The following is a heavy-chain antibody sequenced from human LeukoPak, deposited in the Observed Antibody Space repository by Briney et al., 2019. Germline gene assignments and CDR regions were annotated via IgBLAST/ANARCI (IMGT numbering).Heavy chain of an antibody. V-gene: IGHV1-8*03. D-gene: IGHD6-19*01. CDR2: TNPNSGHT. CDR1: EYTFTTYD. CDR3: ARVAGSIDY. Sequence: GASVKVSCTPSEYTFTTYDINWVRQATGQGLEWMGWTNPNSGHTGYAQKFQGRLTITRDTSISTAYMELSSLRSEDTAVYYCARVAGSIDYWGQGTLVTGSS. J-gene: IGHJ4*02.